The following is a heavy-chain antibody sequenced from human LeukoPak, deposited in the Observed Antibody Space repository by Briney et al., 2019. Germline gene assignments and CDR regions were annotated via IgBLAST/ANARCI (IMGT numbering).Heavy chain of an antibody. V-gene: IGHV4-38-2*02. CDR3: ARRALSYNWFDP. Sequence: SETLSLTCNVSGYSISNGYYWGWIRQPPGKGLEWIGIIYHSGSNHYNPSLKSRVTISVDTSKNQFSLKLSSVTAADTAVYYCARRALSYNWFDPWGQGTLVTVSS. D-gene: IGHD3-16*02. CDR2: IYHSGSN. J-gene: IGHJ5*02. CDR1: GYSISNGYY.